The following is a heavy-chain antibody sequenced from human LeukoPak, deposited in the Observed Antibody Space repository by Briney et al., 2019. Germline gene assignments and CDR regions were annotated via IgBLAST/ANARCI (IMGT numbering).Heavy chain of an antibody. D-gene: IGHD5-24*01. V-gene: IGHV1-69*06. Sequence: ASVKVSCKASGGTFSSYAISWVRQAPGQGLEWMGGIIPIFGTANYAQKFQGRVTITADKSTSTAYMEQSSLRSEDTAVYYCAGGMATITYGFDYWGQGTLVTVSS. CDR1: GGTFSSYA. CDR3: AGGMATITYGFDY. CDR2: IIPIFGTA. J-gene: IGHJ4*02.